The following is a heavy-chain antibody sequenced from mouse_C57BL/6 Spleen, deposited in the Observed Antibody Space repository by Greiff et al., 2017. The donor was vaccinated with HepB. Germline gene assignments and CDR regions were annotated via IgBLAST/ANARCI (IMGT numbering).Heavy chain of an antibody. J-gene: IGHJ1*03. Sequence: EVKLMESGGGLVQPGGSLSLSCAASGFTFTDYYMSWVRQPPGKALEWLGFIRNKANGYTTEYSASVKGRFTISRDNSKSILYLQMNALRAEDSATYDCARSSYDYERSNWYFDVWGTGTTVTVSS. V-gene: IGHV7-3*01. D-gene: IGHD2-4*01. CDR3: ARSSYDYERSNWYFDV. CDR1: GFTFTDYY. CDR2: IRNKANGYTT.